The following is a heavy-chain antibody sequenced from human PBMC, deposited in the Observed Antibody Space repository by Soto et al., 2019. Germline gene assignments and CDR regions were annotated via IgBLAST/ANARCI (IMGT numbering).Heavy chain of an antibody. Sequence: QVQLVQSGAEVRKPGSSVKVSCQSFGGSFSSYAFSWVRQAPGQGLEWMGGLIVILGTTNYAQKFKGRVTFTADESTSTAYMEVSILESEDTAIYYCASGYYDSSGYSIDYWGQGTQVTVSS. D-gene: IGHD3-22*01. J-gene: IGHJ4*02. CDR1: GGSFSSYA. CDR3: ASGYYDSSGYSIDY. V-gene: IGHV1-69*01. CDR2: LIVILGTT.